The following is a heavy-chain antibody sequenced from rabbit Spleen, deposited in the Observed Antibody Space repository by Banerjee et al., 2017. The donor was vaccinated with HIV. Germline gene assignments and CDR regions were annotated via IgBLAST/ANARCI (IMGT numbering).Heavy chain of an antibody. CDR1: GFTISSSYW. Sequence: QEQLEESGGDLVQPEGSLTLTCTASGFTISSSYWICWVRQAPGKGLEWIGCIYTGSGSTYYASWAKGRFTISKTSSSTVDLKITSLTAADTATYFCARGDYGGIDSAYDLWGPGTLVTVS. J-gene: IGHJ4*01. D-gene: IGHD4-2*01. V-gene: IGHV1S45*01. CDR2: IYTGSGST. CDR3: ARGDYGGIDSAYDL.